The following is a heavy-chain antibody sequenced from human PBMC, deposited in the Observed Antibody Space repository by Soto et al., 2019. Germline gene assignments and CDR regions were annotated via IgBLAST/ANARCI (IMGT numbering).Heavy chain of an antibody. CDR3: AHSGLSVQSYGSSGYYPDAFDI. CDR2: IYWNDDK. J-gene: IGHJ3*02. D-gene: IGHD3-22*01. V-gene: IGHV2-5*01. Sequence: SVPTLVNPTQTLTLTCTFSGFSLSTSGLGVGWIRQPPGKALEWLALIYWNDDKRYSPSLKSRLTITKDTSKNQVVLTMTNMDPVDTATYYCAHSGLSVQSYGSSGYYPDAFDIWGQGTMVTVSS. CDR1: GFSLSTSGLG.